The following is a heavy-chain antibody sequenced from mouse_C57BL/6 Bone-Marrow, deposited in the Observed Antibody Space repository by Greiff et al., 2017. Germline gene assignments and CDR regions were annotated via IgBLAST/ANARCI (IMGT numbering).Heavy chain of an antibody. V-gene: IGHV1-64*01. J-gene: IGHJ4*01. Sequence: QVQLQQPGAELVKPGASVKLSCKASGYTFTSYWMHWVKQRPGQGLEWIGMIHPNSGSTNYNEKFKSKATLTVDKSSSTAYMQLSSLTSEDPAVYYCARGEDSNYVGYYYAMDYWGQGTSVTVSS. D-gene: IGHD2-5*01. CDR3: ARGEDSNYVGYYYAMDY. CDR2: IHPNSGST. CDR1: GYTFTSYW.